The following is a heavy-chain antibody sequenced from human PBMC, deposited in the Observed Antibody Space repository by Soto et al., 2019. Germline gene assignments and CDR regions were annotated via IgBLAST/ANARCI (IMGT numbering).Heavy chain of an antibody. CDR2: ISSSGSTI. V-gene: IGHV3-48*03. Sequence: GGSLRLSCAASGFTFSSYEMNWVRQAPGKGLEWVSYISSSGSTIYYADSVKGRFTISRDNAKNSLYLQMNSLRAEDTAVYYCARDEDYYDSSGYYSLWGQGTLVTVSS. CDR3: ARDEDYYDSSGYYSL. J-gene: IGHJ4*02. CDR1: GFTFSSYE. D-gene: IGHD3-22*01.